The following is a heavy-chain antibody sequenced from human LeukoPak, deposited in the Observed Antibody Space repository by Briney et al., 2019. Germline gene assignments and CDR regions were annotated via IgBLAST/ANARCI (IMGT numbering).Heavy chain of an antibody. CDR1: GGSISSSSYY. Sequence: SETLSLTCTVSGGSISSSSYYWGWIRQPPGKGLEWTGSIYHSGSTNYNPSLKSRVTISVDTSKNQFSLKLSSVTAADTAVYYCARVRSIAARWFDPWGQGTLVTVSS. CDR2: IYHSGST. CDR3: ARVRSIAARWFDP. V-gene: IGHV4-39*07. D-gene: IGHD6-6*01. J-gene: IGHJ5*02.